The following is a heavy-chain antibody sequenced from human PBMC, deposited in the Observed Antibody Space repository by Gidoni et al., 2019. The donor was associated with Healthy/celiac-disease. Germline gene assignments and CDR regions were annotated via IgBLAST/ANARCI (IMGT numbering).Heavy chain of an antibody. CDR1: GFTFSSYA. CDR3: AKGGLNDFWSGYWDYYYYGMDV. V-gene: IGHV3-23*01. Sequence: EVQLLESGGGLVQPGGSLRLSCAASGFTFSSYAMSWFRQAPGKGLEWVSAISGSGGSTYYADSVKGRFTISRDNSKNTLYLQMNSLRAEDTAVYYCAKGGLNDFWSGYWDYYYYGMDVWGQGTTVTVSS. CDR2: ISGSGGST. D-gene: IGHD3-3*01. J-gene: IGHJ6*02.